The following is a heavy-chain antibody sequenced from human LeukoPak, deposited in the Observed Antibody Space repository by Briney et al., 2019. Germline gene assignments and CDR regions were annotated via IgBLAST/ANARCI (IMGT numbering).Heavy chain of an antibody. D-gene: IGHD2-2*01. CDR2: INHSGST. CDR1: GFTFSTFA. CDR3: ARVGRYCSSTSCYWGWFDP. V-gene: IGHV4-34*01. Sequence: GSLRLSCAASGFTFSTFAMIWVRQPPGKGLEWIGEINHSGSTNYNPSLKSRVTISVDTSKNQFSLKLSSVTAADTAVYYCARVGRYCSSTSCYWGWFDPWGQGTLVTVSS. J-gene: IGHJ5*02.